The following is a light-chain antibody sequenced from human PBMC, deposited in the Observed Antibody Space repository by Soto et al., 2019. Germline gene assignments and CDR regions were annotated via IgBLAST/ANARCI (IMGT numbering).Light chain of an antibody. CDR1: SSNIGNNY. Sequence: QSVLTQPPSVSAAPGQKVTISCSGSSSNIGNNYVAWYQQLPGTAPKLLIFDNNRRPPGIPDRFSGSKSGTSATLDITGLQTGDEADYYCGTWDSSLSAYVFGTGTKLTVL. J-gene: IGLJ1*01. CDR3: GTWDSSLSAYV. CDR2: DNN. V-gene: IGLV1-51*01.